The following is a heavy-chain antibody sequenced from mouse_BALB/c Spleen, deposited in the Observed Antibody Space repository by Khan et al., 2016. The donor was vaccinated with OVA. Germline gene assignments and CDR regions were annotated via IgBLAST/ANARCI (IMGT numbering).Heavy chain of an antibody. CDR3: AREEDVYYFDF. V-gene: IGHV1-76*01. J-gene: IGHJ2*01. CDR2: IYPGTDNT. CDR1: GYIFTSYW. Sequence: QIQLVQSGTELVRPGASVKLSCKTSGYIFTSYWIHWVKQRSGQGLEWIARIYPGTDNTYYSEKFKDKATLTADKSSSTAYMQLSSLKSEDSAVYFCAREEDVYYFDFWGQGTTLTVSS.